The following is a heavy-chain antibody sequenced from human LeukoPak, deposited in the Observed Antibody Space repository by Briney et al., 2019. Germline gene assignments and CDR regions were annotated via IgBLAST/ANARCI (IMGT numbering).Heavy chain of an antibody. Sequence: SVKVSCKASGGTFSSYAISWVRQAPGQGLEWMGRIIPILGIANYAQKSQGRVTITADKSTSTAYMELSSLRSEDTAVYYCARDGGLVDTAMVNYYYYYGMDVWGQGTTVTVSS. D-gene: IGHD5-18*01. CDR3: ARDGGLVDTAMVNYYYYYGMDV. V-gene: IGHV1-69*04. J-gene: IGHJ6*02. CDR1: GGTFSSYA. CDR2: IIPILGIA.